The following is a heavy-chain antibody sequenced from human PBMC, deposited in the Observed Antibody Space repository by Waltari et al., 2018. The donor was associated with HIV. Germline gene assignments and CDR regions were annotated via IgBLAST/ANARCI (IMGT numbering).Heavy chain of an antibody. CDR3: ARQGLQYSDGMDV. D-gene: IGHD4-4*01. V-gene: IGHV1-18*01. CDR2: ISPYNGEA. Sequence: QVQLVQFGTEVKKAGASVKVSCKTSGYTFTEYGISWVRQAPGQGLEWMGWISPYNGEANDAQKHQGRVTMTTDTSTKTAYMEVRSLRSDDTAVYYCARQGLQYSDGMDVWGHGTTVTVSS. CDR1: GYTFTEYG. J-gene: IGHJ6*02.